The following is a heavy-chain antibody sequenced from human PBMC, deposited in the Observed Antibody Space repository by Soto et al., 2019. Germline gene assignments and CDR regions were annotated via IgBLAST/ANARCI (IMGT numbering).Heavy chain of an antibody. V-gene: IGHV4-31*03. CDR2: IYYSGST. CDR1: GRSISSGCYY. J-gene: IGHJ6*03. CDR3: ARVQYYYYYMDV. Sequence: SETLSLTCTVSGRSISSGCYYWSCIRQHPGKGLEWIGYIYYSGSTYYNPSLKSRVTISLDTSKNQFSLKLSSVTAADTAVYYCARVQYYYYYMDVWGKGTTVTVSS.